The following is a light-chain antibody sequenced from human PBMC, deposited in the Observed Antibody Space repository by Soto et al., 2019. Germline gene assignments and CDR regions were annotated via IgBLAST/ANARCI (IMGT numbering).Light chain of an antibody. CDR2: DAS. CDR3: QQDNSYPYT. V-gene: IGKV1-5*01. J-gene: IGKJ2*01. Sequence: DIQMTQSPSTLSASVGDRVTITCRASQSISSWLAWYQQKPGKAPKLLIYDASSLESGVPSRFSGSGAGTEFTLTISSLQPDDGATDYCQQDNSYPYTVGQGTKLEIK. CDR1: QSISSW.